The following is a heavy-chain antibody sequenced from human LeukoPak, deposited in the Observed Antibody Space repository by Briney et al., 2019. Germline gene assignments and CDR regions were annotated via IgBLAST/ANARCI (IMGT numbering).Heavy chain of an antibody. D-gene: IGHD1/OR15-1a*01. J-gene: IGHJ5*02. CDR3: ARSIIGTRSKFDH. CDR1: GGTVSSYY. Sequence: SETLSLTCTVSGGTVSSYYWSWIRQPPGKGLEWIGYVYYSGSTNYNPSLKSRVTISVDTSKNHFSLKLSSVTAADTAVYSCARSIIGTRSKFDHWGQGTLVTVSS. V-gene: IGHV4-59*08. CDR2: VYYSGST.